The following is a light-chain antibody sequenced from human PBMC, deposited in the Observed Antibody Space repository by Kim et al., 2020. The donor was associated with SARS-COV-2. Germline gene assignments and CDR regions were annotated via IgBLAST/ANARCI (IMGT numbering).Light chain of an antibody. J-gene: IGLJ1*01. CDR2: DVN. V-gene: IGLV2-11*01. CDR3: CSYTGNYNYV. CDR1: SSDY. Sequence: QSALTQPRSLSGSPGQSVTISCTGSSSDYISWYQHHPGKAPKLMIYDVNKRPSGVPDRFSGSKSGDTASLTISGLQAADEADYYCCSYTGNYNYV.